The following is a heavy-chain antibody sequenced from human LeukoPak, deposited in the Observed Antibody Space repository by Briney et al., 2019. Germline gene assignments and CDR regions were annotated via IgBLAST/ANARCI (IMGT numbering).Heavy chain of an antibody. CDR1: GFTFSSYS. J-gene: IGHJ4*02. CDR3: AREPDSVVVVAATQNFDY. Sequence: GGSLRLSCAASGFTFSSYSMSWVRQAPGKGLEWVSSISSSSSYIYYADSVKGRFTISRDNAKNSLYLQMNSLRAEDTAVYYCAREPDSVVVVAATQNFDYWGQGTLVTVSS. D-gene: IGHD2-15*01. V-gene: IGHV3-21*01. CDR2: ISSSSSYI.